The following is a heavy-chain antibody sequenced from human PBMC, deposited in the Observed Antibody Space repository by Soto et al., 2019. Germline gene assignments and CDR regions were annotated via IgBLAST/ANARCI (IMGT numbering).Heavy chain of an antibody. V-gene: IGHV3-30-3*01. D-gene: IGHD3-22*01. Sequence: QVQLVESGGGVVQPGRSLRLSCAASGFTFGSYAMHWVRQAPGKGLEWVEVISYDGSNKYYADSVKGRFTISRDNSKNTLYLQMNSLRAEDTAVHYSARDSYYYDSSGSGFDYWGQGTLVTVSS. CDR1: GFTFGSYA. CDR2: ISYDGSNK. J-gene: IGHJ4*02. CDR3: ARDSYYYDSSGSGFDY.